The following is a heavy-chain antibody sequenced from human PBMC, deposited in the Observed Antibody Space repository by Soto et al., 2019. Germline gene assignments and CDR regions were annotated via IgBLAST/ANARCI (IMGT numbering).Heavy chain of an antibody. CDR1: GYTFTNYG. D-gene: IGHD3-16*01. V-gene: IGHV1-18*01. J-gene: IGHJ5*02. CDR2: INVYNGNT. CDR3: EGGLGWGGNNNKTTCSDP. Sequence: QVQLVQSGGEVKKPGASVKVSCKASGYTFTNYGISWVRQAPGQGLEWMGWINVYNGNTKYAQKVQGRVTMTTDTSTGTAYLGWRSWRLDTRAGNSCEGGLGWGGNNNKTTCSDPGDKGTLVTVS.